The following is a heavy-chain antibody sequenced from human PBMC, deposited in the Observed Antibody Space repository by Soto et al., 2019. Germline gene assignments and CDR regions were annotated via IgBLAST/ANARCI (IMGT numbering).Heavy chain of an antibody. Sequence: PGGSLRLSCAASGFTFSSYAVSWVRQAPGKGPEWISSISGSGSTIYYADSVKGRFTISRDNSKNTLYLQMSSLRAEDTAVYYCAKVFYYYDSSGYYYFDYWGQGAIVTVYS. CDR1: GFTFSSYA. CDR2: ISGSGSTI. D-gene: IGHD3-22*01. V-gene: IGHV3-23*01. J-gene: IGHJ4*02. CDR3: AKVFYYYDSSGYYYFDY.